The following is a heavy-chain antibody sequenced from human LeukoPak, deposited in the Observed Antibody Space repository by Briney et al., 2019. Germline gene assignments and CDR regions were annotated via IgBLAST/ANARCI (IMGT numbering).Heavy chain of an antibody. D-gene: IGHD2-21*02. Sequence: SETLSLTCIVSGGSISNYYWSWIRQPPGKGLEWIGYIYSSGSTNYNPSLKSRVTISVDTSKNQFSLKLNSVTAADTAVYYCARFAYCGGHCWYYFDYWGQGSLVTVSS. V-gene: IGHV4-59*01. CDR1: GGSISNYY. CDR3: ARFAYCGGHCWYYFDY. J-gene: IGHJ4*02. CDR2: IYSSGST.